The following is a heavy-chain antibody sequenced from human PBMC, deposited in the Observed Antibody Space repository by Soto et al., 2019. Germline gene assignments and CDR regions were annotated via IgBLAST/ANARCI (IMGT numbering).Heavy chain of an antibody. CDR3: VKEEGIDVYRRHRLAY. J-gene: IGHJ4*02. V-gene: IGHV3-23*01. D-gene: IGHD1-26*01. CDR1: GFTFIDYS. CDR2: IGLTVSTT. Sequence: VGSLGLSCEGSGFTFIDYSISLFLQAPVKGLEWVSSIGLTVSTTYHACSVKGLFSISRDNAENTLYLELNGLRAEDTAVYYCVKEEGIDVYRRHRLAYWGQGTLLTXSS.